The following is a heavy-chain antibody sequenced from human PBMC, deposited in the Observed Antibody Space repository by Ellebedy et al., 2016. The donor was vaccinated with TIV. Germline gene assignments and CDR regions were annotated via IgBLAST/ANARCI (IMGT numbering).Heavy chain of an antibody. CDR1: GFTFSSYA. V-gene: IGHV3-30-3*01. CDR3: ARDRSPYEGGPGMDV. D-gene: IGHD5-12*01. J-gene: IGHJ6*02. CDR2: ISYDGSNK. Sequence: GGSLRLXXAASGFTFSSYAMHWVRQAPGKGLEWVAVISYDGSNKYYADSVKGRFTISRDNSKNTLYLQMNSLRAEDTAVYYCARDRSPYEGGPGMDVWGQGTTVTVSS.